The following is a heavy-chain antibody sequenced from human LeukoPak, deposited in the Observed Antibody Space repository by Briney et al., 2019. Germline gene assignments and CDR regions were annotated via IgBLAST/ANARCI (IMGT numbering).Heavy chain of an antibody. Sequence: SETLSLTCTVSGGSLSSYYWTWIRQPPGKGLEWIGHIHYSGTTKYNPSLLGRVTISIDTSKNQFSLRLSSVTAADTAVYYCARLGRLVDTAMAHYFDYWGQGTLVTVSS. V-gene: IGHV4-59*08. CDR2: IHYSGTT. CDR1: GGSLSSYY. J-gene: IGHJ4*02. CDR3: ARLGRLVDTAMAHYFDY. D-gene: IGHD5-18*01.